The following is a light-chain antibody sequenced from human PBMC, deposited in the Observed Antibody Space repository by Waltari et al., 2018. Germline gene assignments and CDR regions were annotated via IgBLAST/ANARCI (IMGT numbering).Light chain of an antibody. V-gene: IGKV1-16*01. Sequence: DVQMTQSPASLSASVGDEVTISCRANDDIDNYVAWLQQKPGKAPKPLLYSVSSRRRGVPSRFRGRGYGTDFTLTITNLQSEDFATYYCQQFNRYPWTFGQGTKVEV. CDR3: QQFNRYPWT. J-gene: IGKJ1*01. CDR1: DDIDNY. CDR2: SVS.